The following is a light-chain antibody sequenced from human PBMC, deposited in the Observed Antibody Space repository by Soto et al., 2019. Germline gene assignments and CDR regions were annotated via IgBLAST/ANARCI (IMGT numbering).Light chain of an antibody. Sequence: EIVLTQSPATLSLSPGERATLSCRASQSVSSYLAWYQQKPGQAPRLLIYDASNRTTGIPARFSGSGSGTNFTPTISSLDSEDFAVYYCQQRSNWPEYTFGQGIKLEIK. CDR1: QSVSSY. V-gene: IGKV3-11*01. CDR2: DAS. J-gene: IGKJ2*01. CDR3: QQRSNWPEYT.